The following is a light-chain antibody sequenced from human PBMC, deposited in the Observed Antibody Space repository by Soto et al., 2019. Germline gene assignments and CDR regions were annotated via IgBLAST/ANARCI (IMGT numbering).Light chain of an antibody. CDR3: QQYSASPRT. Sequence: EIVLTQSPATLSLSPGERATLSCRASQSVSSYLAWYHQKPGQPPRLLIHSASTRAPGIPDRFSAGGAGTDFTLTISRLEPEDSAVYYCQQYSASPRTFGPGTKVDIK. V-gene: IGKV3-20*01. CDR2: SAS. J-gene: IGKJ3*01. CDR1: QSVSSY.